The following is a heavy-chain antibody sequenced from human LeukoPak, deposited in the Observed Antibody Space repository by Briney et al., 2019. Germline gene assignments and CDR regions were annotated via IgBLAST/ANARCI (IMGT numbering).Heavy chain of an antibody. CDR3: ARDPGWLHSSWYFDL. D-gene: IGHD5-24*01. V-gene: IGHV4-38-2*02. Sequence: PSETLSLTCTVSGYSISSGYYWGWIRQPPGKGLEWIGSIYHSGSTYYNPSLKSRVTISVDTSKNQFSLKLSSVTAADTAVYYCARDPGWLHSSWYFDLWGRGTLVTVSS. J-gene: IGHJ2*01. CDR1: GYSISSGYY. CDR2: IYHSGST.